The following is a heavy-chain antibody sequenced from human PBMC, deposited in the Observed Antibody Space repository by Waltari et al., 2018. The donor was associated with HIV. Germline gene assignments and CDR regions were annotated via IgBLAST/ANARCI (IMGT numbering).Heavy chain of an antibody. CDR1: GFTFSNAW. Sequence: EVQLVESGGGLVKPGGSLRLSCSASGFTFSNAWISWVRQAAGKGLEWVGRIKSKLDGETADYAAPVKGRFTISRDDSKNTLYLQMNSLKTEDTAEYYCTTDQQWELDYWGQGTLVTVSS. V-gene: IGHV3-15*01. CDR3: TTDQQWELDY. CDR2: IKSKLDGETA. J-gene: IGHJ4*02. D-gene: IGHD3-10*01.